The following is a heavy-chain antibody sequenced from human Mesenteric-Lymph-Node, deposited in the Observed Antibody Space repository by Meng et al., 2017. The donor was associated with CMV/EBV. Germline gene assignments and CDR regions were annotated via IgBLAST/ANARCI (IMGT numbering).Heavy chain of an antibody. D-gene: IGHD3-10*01. J-gene: IGHJ4*02. CDR3: AAGSGSFDY. CDR1: GFTFSSYA. V-gene: IGHV3-23*03. CDR2: IYSGGSST. Sequence: GESLKISCAASGFTFSSYAMSWVRQAPGKGLEWVSVIYSGGSSTYYADSVKGRFTISRDNSKNTLYLQMNSLRAEDTAVYYCAAGSGSFDYWGQGTLVTVSS.